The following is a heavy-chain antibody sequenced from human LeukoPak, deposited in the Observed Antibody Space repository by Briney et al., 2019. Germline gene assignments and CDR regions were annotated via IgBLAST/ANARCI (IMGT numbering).Heavy chain of an antibody. D-gene: IGHD3-3*01. Sequence: PGGSLRLSCAASGFTFSSYGMHWVRQAPGKGLDWVAFIRYDGSNKYYADSVKGRFTISRDNSKNTLYLQMNSLRAEDTAVYYCAKDFGSYYDFWSGYYPIWGQGTLVTVSS. CDR1: GFTFSSYG. J-gene: IGHJ4*02. CDR3: AKDFGSYYDFWSGYYPI. CDR2: IRYDGSNK. V-gene: IGHV3-30*02.